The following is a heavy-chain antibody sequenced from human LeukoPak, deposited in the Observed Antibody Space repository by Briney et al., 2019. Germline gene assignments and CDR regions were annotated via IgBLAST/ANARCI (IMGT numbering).Heavy chain of an antibody. J-gene: IGHJ4*02. CDR1: GFTFSSYW. CDR3: AREGTDYYDSSGYLDY. V-gene: IGHV3-74*01. Sequence: PGGSLRLSCAASGFTFSSYWMHWVRQAPGMGLVWVSRISGDGSTTSYADSVKGRFTISRDNSKNTLYLQMNSLRAEDTAVYYCAREGTDYYDSSGYLDYWGQGTLVTVSS. CDR2: ISGDGSTT. D-gene: IGHD3-22*01.